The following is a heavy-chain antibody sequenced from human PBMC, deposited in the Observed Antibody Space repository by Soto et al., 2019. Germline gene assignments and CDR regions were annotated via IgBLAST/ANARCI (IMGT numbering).Heavy chain of an antibody. Sequence: ASVKVSCKSSGYPFTHYGITWIRQAPGQGLEWMGWISPFNGNTGYAQKFQDRVTMTRNTSISTAYMELSSLRSEDTAVYYCARELYSSVRFDPWGQGTQVTVSS. J-gene: IGHJ5*02. CDR1: GYPFTHYG. V-gene: IGHV1-8*02. D-gene: IGHD6-25*01. CDR3: ARELYSSVRFDP. CDR2: ISPFNGNT.